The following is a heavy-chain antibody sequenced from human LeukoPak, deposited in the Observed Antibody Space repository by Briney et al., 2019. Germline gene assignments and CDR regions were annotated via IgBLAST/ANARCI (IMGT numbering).Heavy chain of an antibody. CDR1: GVTFSSYA. V-gene: IGHV3-23*01. CDR3: AKDPGTYCSSTSCYVNY. J-gene: IGHJ4*02. Sequence: GGSLRLSCAASGVTFSSYAMSWVRQAPGKGLEWVSAISGSGGSTYYADSVKGRFTISRDNSKNTLYLQMNSLSAEGTAVYYCAKDPGTYCSSTSCYVNYWGQGTLVTVSS. CDR2: ISGSGGST. D-gene: IGHD2-2*01.